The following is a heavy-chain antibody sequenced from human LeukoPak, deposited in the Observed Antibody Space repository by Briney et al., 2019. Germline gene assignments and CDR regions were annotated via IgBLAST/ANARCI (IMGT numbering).Heavy chain of an antibody. D-gene: IGHD6-13*01. Sequence: PGGSLRLSCAASGFTVSNNYMSWVRQAPGKGLEWVSIIYSGGSTYYADSVKGRFTISRDNSKNTLHLQMKSLRADDTAVYYCAKDSKIPQQPLDYWGQGTLVTVSS. CDR3: AKDSKIPQQPLDY. CDR2: IYSGGST. V-gene: IGHV3-53*01. J-gene: IGHJ4*02. CDR1: GFTVSNNY.